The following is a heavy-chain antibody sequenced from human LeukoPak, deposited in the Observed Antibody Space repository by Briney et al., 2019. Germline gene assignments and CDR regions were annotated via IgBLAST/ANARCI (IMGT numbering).Heavy chain of an antibody. D-gene: IGHD3-22*01. CDR2: IDPSDSYT. J-gene: IGHJ5*02. V-gene: IGHV5-10-1*01. Sequence: GESLKISCKGSGYSFTSYWISWVRQMPGKGLEWMGRIDPSDSYTNYSPSFQGHVTILADKSISTAYLQWSSLKASDTAMYYCARHNYYDSSGYYGNWFDPWGQGTLVTVSS. CDR1: GYSFTSYW. CDR3: ARHNYYDSSGYYGNWFDP.